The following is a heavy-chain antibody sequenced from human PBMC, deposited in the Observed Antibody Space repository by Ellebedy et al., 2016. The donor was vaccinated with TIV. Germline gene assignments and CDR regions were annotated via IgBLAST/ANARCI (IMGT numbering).Heavy chain of an antibody. CDR2: ISKNGYDT. J-gene: IGHJ4*02. Sequence: GESLKISXVASGFPFSAYGMYWVRQAPGKGLEWVSFISKNGYDTYYADSVKGRFTISRDNAKNSLYLQMNSLTADDTAIYYCALYTVVTPTAVFDHWGRGALVSVSS. D-gene: IGHD4-23*01. V-gene: IGHV3-21*01. CDR3: ALYTVVTPTAVFDH. CDR1: GFPFSAYG.